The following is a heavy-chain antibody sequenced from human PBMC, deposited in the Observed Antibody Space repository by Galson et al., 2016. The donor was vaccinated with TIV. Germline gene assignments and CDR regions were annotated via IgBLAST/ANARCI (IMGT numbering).Heavy chain of an antibody. D-gene: IGHD1-26*01. CDR3: ARVSPDYRGVSGMAL. J-gene: IGHJ6*02. Sequence: SVKVSCKASGDTFSSYAISWVRQAPGQGLEWMGRIIPMLGVTNYAQNFQGRVTITADKSTSTVYMDLSNLRSDDTAVFFCARVSPDYRGVSGMALWGQGTTVTVSS. V-gene: IGHV1-69*04. CDR2: IIPMLGVT. CDR1: GDTFSSYA.